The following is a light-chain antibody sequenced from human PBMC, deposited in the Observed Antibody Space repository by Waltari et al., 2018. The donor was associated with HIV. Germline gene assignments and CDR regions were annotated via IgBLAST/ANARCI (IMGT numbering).Light chain of an antibody. CDR2: RAS. CDR1: QSVFYSSNNKNY. V-gene: IGKV4-1*01. Sequence: DIVMTQSPDSLAVSLGERATINCKSSQSVFYSSNNKNYLAWYQQKPGQPPKLLIYRASTRESRVPDRFSGSGSGTDFTLTISSLQAEDVAVYYCQQYYSTPRYTFGQGTKLEIK. J-gene: IGKJ2*01. CDR3: QQYYSTPRYT.